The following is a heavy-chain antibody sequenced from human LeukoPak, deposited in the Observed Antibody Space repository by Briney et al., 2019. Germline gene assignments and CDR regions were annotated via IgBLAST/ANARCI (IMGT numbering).Heavy chain of an antibody. D-gene: IGHD1-26*01. CDR1: GCAFTGYY. CDR3: ARDLRDSGSYFYFDY. Sequence: ASVKVSCKASGCAFTGYYMHWVRQAPGQGLEWMGWINPNSGGTNYAQKFQGRVTMTRDTSISTAYMELSRLRSDDTAVYYCARDLRDSGSYFYFDYWGQGTLVTVSS. V-gene: IGHV1-2*02. J-gene: IGHJ4*02. CDR2: INPNSGGT.